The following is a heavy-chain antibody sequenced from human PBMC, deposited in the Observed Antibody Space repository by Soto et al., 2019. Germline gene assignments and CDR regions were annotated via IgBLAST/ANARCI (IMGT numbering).Heavy chain of an antibody. Sequence: GASLKVSCKASGYSFTTYAMHWARQAPGQRLEWMGWINAGNGNTKYAQKFQGRVTITRDTSASTAYMELSSLRSEDTAVYYCARDQEIMIRGVNFDPWGQGTLVTVSS. J-gene: IGHJ5*02. CDR1: GYSFTTYA. D-gene: IGHD3-10*01. CDR3: ARDQEIMIRGVNFDP. V-gene: IGHV1-3*01. CDR2: INAGNGNT.